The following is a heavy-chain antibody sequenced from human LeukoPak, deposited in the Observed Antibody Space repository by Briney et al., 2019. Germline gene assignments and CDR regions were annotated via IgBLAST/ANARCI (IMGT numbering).Heavy chain of an antibody. D-gene: IGHD6-19*01. J-gene: IGHJ1*01. CDR3: AQLPQAVAGRGAYFQH. V-gene: IGHV3-23*01. Sequence: HPGGSLRLSCAASGLIFGNYVMSWVRQAPGKGLEWVSAISGSGGSTYYADSVKGRFTISRDNSKNTLYLQMNSLRAEDTAVYYCAQLPQAVAGRGAYFQHWGQGTLVPVSS. CDR1: GLIFGNYV. CDR2: ISGSGGST.